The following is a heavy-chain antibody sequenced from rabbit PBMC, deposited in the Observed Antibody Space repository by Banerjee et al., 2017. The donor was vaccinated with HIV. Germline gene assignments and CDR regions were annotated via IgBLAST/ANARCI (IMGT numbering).Heavy chain of an antibody. V-gene: IGHV1S45*01. CDR2: IYDGGAPVT. D-gene: IGHD4-2*01. CDR3: ARDDSADGGMIFKL. J-gene: IGHJ4*01. CDR1: GFSFINIYY. Sequence: QEQLVESGGGLVQPEGSLTLTCTASGFSFINIYYMCWVRQAPGKGLEWIACIYDGGAPVTYYANWAKGRFSISRASSTTVTLQMTSLTAADTATYFCARDDSADGGMIFKLWGQGTLVTVS.